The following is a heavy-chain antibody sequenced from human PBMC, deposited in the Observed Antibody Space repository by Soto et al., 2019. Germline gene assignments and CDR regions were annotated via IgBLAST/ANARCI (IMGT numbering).Heavy chain of an antibody. Sequence: PSETLSLTCTVSGGSISSYYWSWIRQPPGKGLEWIGYIYYSGSTNYNPSLKSRVTISVDTSKNQFSLKLSSVTAADTAVYYCARLSDDGYSYGYAKQLVHAFDIWGKGTMVTVSS. CDR2: IYYSGST. J-gene: IGHJ3*02. D-gene: IGHD5-18*01. CDR1: GGSISSYY. V-gene: IGHV4-59*08. CDR3: ARLSDDGYSYGYAKQLVHAFDI.